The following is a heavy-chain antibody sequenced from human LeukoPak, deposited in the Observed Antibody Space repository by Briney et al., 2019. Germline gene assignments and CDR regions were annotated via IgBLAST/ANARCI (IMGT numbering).Heavy chain of an antibody. CDR3: YGIHLGDSFDI. V-gene: IGHV3-53*01. D-gene: IGHD3-16*01. Sequence: GGSLRLSCAASGFIVSRNYMGWVRQAPGKVLEWVSALSSKYETYYADSVKGRFTISRDNSENTLYLQMNALRAEDTALYYCYGIHLGDSFDIWGRGTMVIVFS. CDR1: GFIVSRNY. CDR2: LSSKYET. J-gene: IGHJ3*02.